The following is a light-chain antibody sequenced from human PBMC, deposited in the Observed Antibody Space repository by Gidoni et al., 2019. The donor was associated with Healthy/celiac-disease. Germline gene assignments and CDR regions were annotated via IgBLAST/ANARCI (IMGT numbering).Light chain of an antibody. Sequence: DIVMTQFPLSLPVTPGEPASISCRSSQSLLHSNAYNYLDWYLQKPGQSPQLLIYLGSNRASGVPDRFSGSGSGADFTLKISRVEVEDVGVYYCMQALQTPPFTFGPGTKVDIK. V-gene: IGKV2-28*01. J-gene: IGKJ3*01. CDR2: LGS. CDR3: MQALQTPPFT. CDR1: QSLLHSNAYNY.